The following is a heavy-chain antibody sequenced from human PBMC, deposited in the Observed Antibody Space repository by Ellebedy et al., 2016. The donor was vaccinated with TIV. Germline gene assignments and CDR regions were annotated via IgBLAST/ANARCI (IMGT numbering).Heavy chain of an antibody. D-gene: IGHD6-13*01. Sequence: GESLKISCKASGYTFANYWIGWVRQMPGKGLEWMAILYPGDSDTRYSPSFQSQVTISADKSISTAYLHWNSLKASDTAMYYCARARYSSSWPDAFNIWGQGTVVTVSS. V-gene: IGHV5-51*01. J-gene: IGHJ3*02. CDR3: ARARYSSSWPDAFNI. CDR1: GYTFANYW. CDR2: LYPGDSDT.